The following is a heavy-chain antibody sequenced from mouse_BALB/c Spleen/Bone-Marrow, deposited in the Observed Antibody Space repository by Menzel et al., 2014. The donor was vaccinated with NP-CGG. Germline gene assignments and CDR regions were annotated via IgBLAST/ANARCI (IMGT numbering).Heavy chain of an antibody. CDR1: GSTFTDYT. V-gene: IGHV1S137*01. CDR3: ARVITTGYYGMDY. Sequence: LVESGAELVRPGVSVKISCKGSGSTFTDYTMHWVKQSHAKSLEWIGVISTYYGDASYNQKFKGKATMTVDKSSSTAYMELARLTSEDSAIYYCARVITTGYYGMDYWGQGTSVTVSS. J-gene: IGHJ4*01. D-gene: IGHD2-4*01. CDR2: ISTYYGDA.